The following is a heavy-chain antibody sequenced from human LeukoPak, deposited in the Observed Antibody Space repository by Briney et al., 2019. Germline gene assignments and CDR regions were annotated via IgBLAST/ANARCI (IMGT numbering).Heavy chain of an antibody. V-gene: IGHV3-74*01. Sequence: GGSLRLSCAASGFTFSNYWMHWVRQVPGKGLVWVSRINDDGSATFYADSVKGRFTISRDNAKNTLFLQINSLRAEDTAVYYCAALGGLRVPFDPWGQGTLVTVSS. CDR2: INDDGSAT. J-gene: IGHJ5*02. CDR3: AALGGLRVPFDP. CDR1: GFTFSNYW. D-gene: IGHD2-21*02.